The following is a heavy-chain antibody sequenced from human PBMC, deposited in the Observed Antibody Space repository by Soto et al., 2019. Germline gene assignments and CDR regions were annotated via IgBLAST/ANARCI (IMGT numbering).Heavy chain of an antibody. CDR3: AGRSGSSDY. D-gene: IGHD3-10*01. CDR1: GFTFINYT. J-gene: IGHJ4*02. Sequence: GGSLRLSCASSGFTFINYTMHWVRQAPGKGLEWVALISYDEIDKYFADAVKGRFTISRDNSKNTLYLQMDSLRAEDTAVYYCAGRSGSSDYWGRGTLVTVSS. CDR2: ISYDEIDK. V-gene: IGHV3-30*04.